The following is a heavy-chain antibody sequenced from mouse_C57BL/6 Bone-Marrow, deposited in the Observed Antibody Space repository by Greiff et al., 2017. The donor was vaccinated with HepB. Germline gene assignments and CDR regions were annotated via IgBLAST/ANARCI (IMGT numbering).Heavy chain of an antibody. Sequence: VQLVESGPGLVQPSQSLSITCTVSGFSLTSYGVHWVRQSPGKGLEWLGVIWSGGSTDYNAAFISRLSISKDNSKSQVFFKMNSLQADDTAIYYCAREGIIITTVVARYFDVWGTGTTVTVSS. D-gene: IGHD1-1*01. V-gene: IGHV2-2*01. J-gene: IGHJ1*03. CDR1: GFSLTSYG. CDR2: IWSGGST. CDR3: AREGIIITTVVARYFDV.